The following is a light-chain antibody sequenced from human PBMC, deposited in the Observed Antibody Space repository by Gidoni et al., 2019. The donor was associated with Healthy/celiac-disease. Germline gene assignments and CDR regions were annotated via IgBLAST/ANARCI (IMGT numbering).Light chain of an antibody. CDR3: QQYGSSPRYT. Sequence: IALTQSPGPLSLSPGERATLSCRASQSVSSSYVAWYQQKPGQAPRLLIYGASSRATGIPDRFSGSGSGTDFTLTISRLEPEDFAVYYCQQYGSSPRYTFGQGTKLEIK. CDR2: GAS. J-gene: IGKJ2*01. CDR1: QSVSSSY. V-gene: IGKV3-20*01.